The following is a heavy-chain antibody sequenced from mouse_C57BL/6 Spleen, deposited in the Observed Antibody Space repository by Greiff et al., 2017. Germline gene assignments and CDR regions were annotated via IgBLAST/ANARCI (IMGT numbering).Heavy chain of an antibody. J-gene: IGHJ1*03. D-gene: IGHD1-1*01. CDR2: INPNYGTT. CDR1: GYSFTDYN. CDR3: AREGVTTVVAEDWYFDV. Sequence: EVQRVESGPELVKPGASVKISCKASGYSFTDYNMNWVKQSNGKSLEWIGVINPNYGTTSYNQKFKGKATLTVDQSSSTAYMQLNSLTSEDSAVYYCAREGVTTVVAEDWYFDVWGTGTTVTVSS. V-gene: IGHV1-39*01.